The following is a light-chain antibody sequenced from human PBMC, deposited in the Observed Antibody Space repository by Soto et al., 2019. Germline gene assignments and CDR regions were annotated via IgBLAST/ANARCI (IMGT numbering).Light chain of an antibody. CDR1: QGISSY. CDR3: QQYYSYPLFT. J-gene: IGKJ3*01. V-gene: IGKV1-8*01. CDR2: AAS. Sequence: AIRMTQSPSSFSASTGDRVTITCRASQGISSYLAWYQQKPGKAPKLLIYAASTLQSGVPSRFSGSGSGTDFTLTISCLQSEDFATYYWQQYYSYPLFTFGPGTKVDIK.